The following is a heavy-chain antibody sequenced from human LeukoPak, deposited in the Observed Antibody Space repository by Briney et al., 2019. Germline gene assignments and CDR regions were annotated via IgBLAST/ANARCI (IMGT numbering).Heavy chain of an antibody. CDR2: IFYDGST. D-gene: IGHD3-16*02. V-gene: IGHV4-39*07. CDR3: ARGTDYVWGSYRYTRKNWFDP. Sequence: SETLSLTCTVSGGSISSSIYYWGWIRQPPGKGLEWIGSIFYDGSTYYNPSLKSRVTISEDTSKNQVSPKLSSVTAADTAVYYCARGTDYVWGSYRYTRKNWFDPWGQGTLVTVSS. CDR1: GGSISSSIYY. J-gene: IGHJ5*02.